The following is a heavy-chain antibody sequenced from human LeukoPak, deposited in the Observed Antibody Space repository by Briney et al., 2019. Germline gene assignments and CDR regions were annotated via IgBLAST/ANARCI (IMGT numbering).Heavy chain of an antibody. CDR1: GFTFDDYA. Sequence: PGRSLRLSCAASGFTFDDYAMHWVRQAPGKGLEWVSGISWNSGSIGYADSVKGRFTISRDNAKNSLYLQMNSLRAEDTAVYYCARVRGYYDSSGSLYFDYWGQGTLVTVSS. CDR2: ISWNSGSI. D-gene: IGHD3-22*01. CDR3: ARVRGYYDSSGSLYFDY. J-gene: IGHJ4*02. V-gene: IGHV3-9*01.